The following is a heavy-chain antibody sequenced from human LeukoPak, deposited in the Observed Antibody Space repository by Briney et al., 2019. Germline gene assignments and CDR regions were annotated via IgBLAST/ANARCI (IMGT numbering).Heavy chain of an antibody. Sequence: SETLSLTCTASGGSISSYYWSWIRQPPGKGLEWIGYIYYSGSPNYNPSLKSRVTISVDTSKNQFSLKLSSVTAADTAVYYCARFLRGATNALEIWGQGTMVTVSS. CDR2: IYYSGSP. CDR1: GGSISSYY. J-gene: IGHJ3*02. D-gene: IGHD1-26*01. V-gene: IGHV4-59*12. CDR3: ARFLRGATNALEI.